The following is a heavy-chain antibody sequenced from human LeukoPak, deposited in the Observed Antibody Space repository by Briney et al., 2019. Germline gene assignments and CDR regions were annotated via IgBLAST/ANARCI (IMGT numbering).Heavy chain of an antibody. V-gene: IGHV3-30*03. Sequence: GRSLRLSCAASGFTFSSYGMHWVRQAPGKGLEWVAVISYDGSNKYYADSVKGRFTISRDNSKNTLYLQMNSLRAEDTAVYYCARESQTMVQPYYYYGMDVWGQGTTVTVSS. CDR3: ARESQTMVQPYYYYGMDV. CDR1: GFTFSSYG. CDR2: ISYDGSNK. D-gene: IGHD4/OR15-4a*01. J-gene: IGHJ6*02.